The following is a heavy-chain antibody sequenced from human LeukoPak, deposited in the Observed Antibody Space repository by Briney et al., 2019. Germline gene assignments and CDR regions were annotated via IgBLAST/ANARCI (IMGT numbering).Heavy chain of an antibody. CDR1: CGSISSGDYY. J-gene: IGHJ3*02. D-gene: IGHD1-26*01. CDR3: AGDIVGSTDAFDI. Sequence: SQTLSLTCTVSCGSISSGDYYWSWIRQPPGKGLEWIGYIYYSGSTYYNPSLKSRVTISVDTSKNQFSLKLSSVTAADTAVYYCAGDIVGSTDAFDIWGQGTMVTVSS. V-gene: IGHV4-30-4*01. CDR2: IYYSGST.